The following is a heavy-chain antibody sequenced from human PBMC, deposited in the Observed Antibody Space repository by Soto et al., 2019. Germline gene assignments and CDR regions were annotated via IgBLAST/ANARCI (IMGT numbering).Heavy chain of an antibody. CDR2: IYWDDDK. CDR1: GFSLSTSGVG. J-gene: IGHJ5*02. Sequence: QITLKESGPTLVKPTQTLTLTCTFSGFSLSTSGVGVGLIRQPPGKALEWLALIYWDDDKRYSPSLKSRLTIPKDTSKNQVVLTMTNMDPVDTAPYYCAHNSPGIGDNWFDPWGQGTLVTVSS. D-gene: IGHD3-10*01. V-gene: IGHV2-5*02. CDR3: AHNSPGIGDNWFDP.